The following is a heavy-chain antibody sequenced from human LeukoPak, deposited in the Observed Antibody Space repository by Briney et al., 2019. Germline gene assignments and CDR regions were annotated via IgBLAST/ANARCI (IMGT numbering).Heavy chain of an antibody. D-gene: IGHD5-12*01. CDR3: VRVWGHSGYDYFPFDY. CDR1: GFTFSSYW. Sequence: GGSLRLSCAASGFTFSSYWMNWARQAPGKGLEWVASINHNGNVNYYVDSVKGRFTISRDNAKNSLYPQMDSLRAEDTAMYYCVRVWGHSGYDYFPFDYWGQGTLVTVSS. V-gene: IGHV3-7*01. J-gene: IGHJ4*02. CDR2: INHNGNVN.